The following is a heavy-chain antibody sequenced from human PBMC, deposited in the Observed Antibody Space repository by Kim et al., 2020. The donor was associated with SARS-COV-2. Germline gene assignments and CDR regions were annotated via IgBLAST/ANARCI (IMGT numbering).Heavy chain of an antibody. Sequence: GSTNYNPSLKSRVTISVDTSKNQFSLKLSSVTAADTAVYYCARVPATEDYWGQGTLVTVSS. V-gene: IGHV4-59*01. J-gene: IGHJ4*02. CDR3: ARVPATEDY. D-gene: IGHD2-15*01. CDR2: GST.